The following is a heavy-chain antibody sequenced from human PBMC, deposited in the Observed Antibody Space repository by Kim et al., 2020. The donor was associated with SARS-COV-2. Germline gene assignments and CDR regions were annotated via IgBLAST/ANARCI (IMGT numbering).Heavy chain of an antibody. V-gene: IGHV3-23*01. D-gene: IGHD3-10*01. J-gene: IGHJ6*02. Sequence: GGSLRLSCAASGFTFSSYAMSWVRQAPGKGLEWVSAISGSGGSTYYADSVKGRFTISRDNSKNTLYLQMNSLRAEDTAVYYCAKGWSGGSGSYLLGYYYGMDVWGQGTTVTVSS. CDR1: GFTFSSYA. CDR3: AKGWSGGSGSYLLGYYYGMDV. CDR2: ISGSGGST.